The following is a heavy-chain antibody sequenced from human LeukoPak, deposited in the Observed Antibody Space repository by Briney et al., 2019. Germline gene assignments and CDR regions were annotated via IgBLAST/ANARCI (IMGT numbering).Heavy chain of an antibody. J-gene: IGHJ4*02. Sequence: ASVKVSCKASVYTLTGHYLHWVRQAPGQGLEWMGWMNPNSGGTIYAQNFQGRVTMTRDTSISTAYMQLSRLRFDDTAVYYCASGQWTDYWGQGTLVIVSS. D-gene: IGHD6-19*01. V-gene: IGHV1-2*02. CDR3: ASGQWTDY. CDR2: MNPNSGGT. CDR1: VYTLTGHY.